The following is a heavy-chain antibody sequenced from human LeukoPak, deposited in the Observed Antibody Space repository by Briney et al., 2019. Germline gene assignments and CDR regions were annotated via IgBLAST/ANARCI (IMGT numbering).Heavy chain of an antibody. CDR3: ARSYGSATGRFDY. V-gene: IGHV4-4*02. J-gene: IGHJ4*02. Sequence: SETLSLTCAVSGGSISSSNWWSWVRQPPGQGLEWIGEIYHSGSTNYNPSLKSRVTISVDKSKNQFSLKLSSVTAADTAVCYCARSYGSATGRFDYWGQGTLVTVSS. CDR2: IYHSGST. CDR1: GGSISSSNW. D-gene: IGHD3-10*01.